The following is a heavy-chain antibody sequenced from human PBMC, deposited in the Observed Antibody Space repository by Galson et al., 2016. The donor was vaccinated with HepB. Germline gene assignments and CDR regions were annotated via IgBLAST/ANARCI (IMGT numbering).Heavy chain of an antibody. CDR3: FDP. CDR2: VYYNGRT. J-gene: IGHJ5*02. Sequence: SETLSLTCTVTGDSVSSRSYYWTWIRQPPGRELEYIGLVYYNGRTYYRPSLKSRLTISIDTSRNQVSLELQSVTAADTAVYNWFDPWGQGTLVTVSS. CDR1: GDSVSSRSYY. V-gene: IGHV4-61*01.